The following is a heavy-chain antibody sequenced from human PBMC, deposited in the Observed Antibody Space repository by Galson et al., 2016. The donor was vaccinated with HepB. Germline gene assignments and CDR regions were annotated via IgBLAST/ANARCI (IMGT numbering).Heavy chain of an antibody. CDR2: IYHSGIA. D-gene: IGHD5-24*01. V-gene: IGHV4-59*02. CDR1: GGSVNDYQ. J-gene: IGHJ4*02. Sequence: SETLSLTCNVSGGSVNDYQWSWIRQSPGRELEWIGYIYHSGIASYNPSLKSRVTISLDRSKNQFSLNLKSVTAADTAMYYCAIPMKPWLHLVVWGQVTLVTVSS. CDR3: AIPMKPWLHLVV.